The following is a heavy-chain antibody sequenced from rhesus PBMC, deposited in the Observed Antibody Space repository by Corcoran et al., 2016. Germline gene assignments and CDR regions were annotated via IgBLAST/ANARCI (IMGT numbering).Heavy chain of an antibody. J-gene: IGHJ4*01. CDR3: ARGVWGDYYDY. Sequence: QVQLQESGPGLVKPSETLSLTCAVSGGSISSNYWSWIRQPTWKGLAWIGYIYGSSGSTYYHPSLKSRVTISTDTSKNQFSLKLSSVTAADTAVYYCARGVWGDYYDYWGQGVLVTVSS. CDR2: IYGSSGST. D-gene: IGHD3-34*01. V-gene: IGHV4-165*01. CDR1: GGSISSNY.